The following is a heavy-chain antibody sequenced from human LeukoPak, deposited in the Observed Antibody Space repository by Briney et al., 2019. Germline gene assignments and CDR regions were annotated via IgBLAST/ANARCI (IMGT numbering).Heavy chain of an antibody. J-gene: IGHJ4*02. CDR1: GYIFTTYW. V-gene: IGHV5-51*01. D-gene: IGHD6-19*01. CDR2: IYPGDSDT. CDR3: ARPYSSGWDIDY. Sequence: GESLKISCEGSGYIFTTYWIGWVRQLPGKGLEWMGIIYPGDSDTRYSPSFQGQVTISADKSITTAYLQWSSLKASDTAMYYCARPYSSGWDIDYWGQGTLVTVSS.